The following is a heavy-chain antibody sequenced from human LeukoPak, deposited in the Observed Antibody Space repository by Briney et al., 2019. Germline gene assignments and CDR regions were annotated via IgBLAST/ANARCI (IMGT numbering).Heavy chain of an antibody. CDR3: ATRNYYDSTGYFNY. J-gene: IGHJ4*02. Sequence: SETLSLTCSVSGGSISSDNWWTWVRQPPGKGLEWIGEVYHRGSTNYNPILKSRVSMSVDKSKNQFSLKLSSVIAADTAVYYCATRNYYDSTGYFNYWGQGTLVTVSS. D-gene: IGHD3-22*01. CDR1: GGSISSDNW. V-gene: IGHV4-4*02. CDR2: VYHRGST.